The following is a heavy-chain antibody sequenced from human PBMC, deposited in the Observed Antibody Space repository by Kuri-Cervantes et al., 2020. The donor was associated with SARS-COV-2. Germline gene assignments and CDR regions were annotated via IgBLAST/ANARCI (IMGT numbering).Heavy chain of an antibody. Sequence: SETLSLTCTVSGGSISSYYWSWIRQPAGKGLEWIGRIYTSGSTNYNPSLKSRVTISVDTSKNQFSLKLSSVTAADTAVYYCARHLWATVTTRYFDLWGRGTLVTVSS. CDR1: GGSISSYY. J-gene: IGHJ2*01. CDR3: ARHLWATVTTRYFDL. CDR2: IYTSGST. D-gene: IGHD4-17*01. V-gene: IGHV4-4*07.